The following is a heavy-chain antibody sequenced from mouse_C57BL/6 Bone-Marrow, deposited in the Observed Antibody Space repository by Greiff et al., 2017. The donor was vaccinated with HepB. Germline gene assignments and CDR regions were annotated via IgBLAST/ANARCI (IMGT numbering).Heavy chain of an antibody. CDR1: GFSLSTFGMG. J-gene: IGHJ4*01. CDR2: IWWDDDK. V-gene: IGHV8-8*01. Sequence: VKLVESGPGILQPSQTLSLTCSFSGFSLSTFGMGVGWIRQPSGKGLEWLAHIWWDDDKYYNPALKSRLTISKDTSKNQVFLKIANVDTADTATYYCARRTLYYGSSYDDAMDYWGQGTSVTVSS. CDR3: ARRTLYYGSSYDDAMDY. D-gene: IGHD1-1*01.